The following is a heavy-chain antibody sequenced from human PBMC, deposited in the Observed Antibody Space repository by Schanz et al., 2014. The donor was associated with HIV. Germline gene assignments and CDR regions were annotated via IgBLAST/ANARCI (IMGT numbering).Heavy chain of an antibody. Sequence: QVQLQPWGAGLLKPSETLSLTCAVYGGSFSGYYWSWIRQSPGKGLEWIGEINHSGRTKYSPSLKRRVPISVDTSKSQFSLKLSSVTAADTAVYYCSRGAGGGDYYDSSDYPYCLDYWGQGTQVTVSS. CDR2: INHSGRT. D-gene: IGHD3-22*01. V-gene: IGHV4-34*02. J-gene: IGHJ4*02. CDR3: SRGAGGGDYYDSSDYPYCLDY. CDR1: GGSFSGYY.